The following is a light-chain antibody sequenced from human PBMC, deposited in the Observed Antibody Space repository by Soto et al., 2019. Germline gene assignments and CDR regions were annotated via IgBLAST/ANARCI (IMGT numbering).Light chain of an antibody. CDR1: QSISSW. CDR2: KAS. V-gene: IGKV1-5*03. CDR3: QQYNSILRT. J-gene: IGKJ2*01. Sequence: DIQMTQSPSTLSASVGDRVTITCRASQSISSWLAWYQQKPGKAPKLLIYKASSLESGVPSRFSGSGSGTEFTLTISSLQPDDFATYYCQQYNSILRTFGQGTKLEIK.